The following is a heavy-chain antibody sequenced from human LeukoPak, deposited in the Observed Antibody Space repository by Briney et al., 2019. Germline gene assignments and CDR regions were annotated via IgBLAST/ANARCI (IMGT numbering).Heavy chain of an antibody. V-gene: IGHV1-69*01. J-gene: IGHJ3*02. CDR3: ARGITVGATTYGAFDI. CDR2: IIPIFGTA. D-gene: IGHD1-26*01. CDR1: GGTFSSYA. Sequence: ASVKVSCKASGGTFSSYAISWVRQAPGQGLEWMEGIIPIFGTANYAQKFQGRVTITADESTSTAYMELSSLRSEDTAVYYCARGITVGATTYGAFDIWGQGTMVTVSS.